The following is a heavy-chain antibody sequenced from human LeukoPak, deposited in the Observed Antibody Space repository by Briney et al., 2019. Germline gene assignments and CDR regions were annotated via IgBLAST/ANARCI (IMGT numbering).Heavy chain of an antibody. J-gene: IGHJ4*02. D-gene: IGHD6-19*01. V-gene: IGHV3-23*01. CDR3: AKVGGWRVFED. Sequence: PGGSLRLSCAASGFTFSSSAMSWVRQSPGKGLEWVSAIRANADSTYYADSVKGRFTISRDNSKNTLYLQMNSLRAEDTALYYCAKVGGWRVFEDWGQGTPVTVSS. CDR1: GFTFSSSA. CDR2: IRANADST.